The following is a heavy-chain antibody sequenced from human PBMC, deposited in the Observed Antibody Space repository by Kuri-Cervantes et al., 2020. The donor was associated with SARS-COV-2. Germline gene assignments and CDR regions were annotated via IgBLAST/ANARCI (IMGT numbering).Heavy chain of an antibody. CDR3: ARARYSGSYLFDY. Sequence: ASVKVSCKASGYTFTGYYMHWVRQAPGQGLEWMGWINPNSGGTNYAQKFQGRVTMTRDTSIGTAYMELSRLRSDDTAVYYCARARYSGSYLFDYWGQGTLVTVSS. D-gene: IGHD1-26*01. J-gene: IGHJ4*02. V-gene: IGHV1-2*02. CDR2: INPNSGGT. CDR1: GYTFTGYY.